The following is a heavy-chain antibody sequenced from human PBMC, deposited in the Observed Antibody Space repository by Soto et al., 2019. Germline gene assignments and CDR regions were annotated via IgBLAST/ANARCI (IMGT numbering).Heavy chain of an antibody. J-gene: IGHJ6*02. Sequence: PGGSLRLSCAASGFTFSSYGMHCVRQAPGKGLEWVAVISYDGSNKYYADSVKGRFTISRDNSKNTLYLQMNSLRAEDTAVYYCAKDLVPAAIYYYYYGMDVWGQGTTVTVSS. V-gene: IGHV3-30*18. CDR1: GFTFSSYG. CDR2: ISYDGSNK. D-gene: IGHD2-2*01. CDR3: AKDLVPAAIYYYYYGMDV.